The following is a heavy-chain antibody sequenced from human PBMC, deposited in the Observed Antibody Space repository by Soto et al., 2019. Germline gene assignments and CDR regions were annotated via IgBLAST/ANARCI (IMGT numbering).Heavy chain of an antibody. Sequence: PSETLSLTCTVSGGSISSGGYYWSWIRQHPGKGLEWIGYIYYSGSTYYNPSLKSRVTISVDTSKNQFSLKLSSVTAADTAVYYCARGSNYYDSSGYPSVCWGQGTLVTVSS. CDR2: IYYSGST. J-gene: IGHJ4*02. D-gene: IGHD3-22*01. V-gene: IGHV4-31*03. CDR3: ARGSNYYDSSGYPSVC. CDR1: GGSISSGGYY.